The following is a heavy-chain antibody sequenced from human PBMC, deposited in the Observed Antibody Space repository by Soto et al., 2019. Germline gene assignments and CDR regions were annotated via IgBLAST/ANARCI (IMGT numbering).Heavy chain of an antibody. J-gene: IGHJ4*02. V-gene: IGHV3-11*01. D-gene: IGHD3-3*01. Sequence: GGSLRLSCAASGCTFSDYYMSWIRQAPGKGLEWISYIDTSGTKIYYADSVKGRFTITRDNAKNSLYLEMNSLRDEDTAVYYCASHYDMWSGYLYPVDYWGQGTLVTVSS. CDR3: ASHYDMWSGYLYPVDY. CDR1: GCTFSDYY. CDR2: IDTSGTKI.